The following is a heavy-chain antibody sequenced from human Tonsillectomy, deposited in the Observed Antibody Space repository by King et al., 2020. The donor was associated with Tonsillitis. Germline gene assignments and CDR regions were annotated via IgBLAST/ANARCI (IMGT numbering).Heavy chain of an antibody. J-gene: IGHJ4*02. CDR3: ATGAHDY. V-gene: IGHV3-15*01. Sequence: VQLVESGGGSVKPGGSLRLSCAASGFTFSNIWMNWVRQAPGKGLEWVGRIKIKTDGGTADHAAPVKGRFTISRDDSKNTLYLQMNSLKAEDTAIYYCATGAHDYWGQGTLVTVSS. CDR2: IKIKTDGGTA. CDR1: GFTFSNIW.